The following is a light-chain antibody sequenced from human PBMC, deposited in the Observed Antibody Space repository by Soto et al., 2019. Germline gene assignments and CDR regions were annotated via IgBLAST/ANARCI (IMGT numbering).Light chain of an antibody. CDR2: EVT. CDR1: STDFSDYNY. V-gene: IGLV2-14*01. J-gene: IGLJ2*01. CDR3: SSYTPTPSLL. Sequence: QSVLTQPASVSGSPGQSITISCTGTSTDFSDYNYVSWYQQHPGKAPKLMIYEVTDRPSGVSNRFSGSKSGNTASLTISGLQSEDEADYYCSSYTPTPSLLFGGGTKLTVL.